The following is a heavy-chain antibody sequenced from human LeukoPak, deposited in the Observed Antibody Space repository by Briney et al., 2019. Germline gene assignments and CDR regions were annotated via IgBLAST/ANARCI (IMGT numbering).Heavy chain of an antibody. D-gene: IGHD1-26*01. CDR1: GASISDHY. CDR2: TRNKANSYTT. V-gene: IGHV3-72*01. CDR3: ARLGSGRQFDY. Sequence: LTCTVSGASISDHYMDWVRQAPGKGLEWVGRTRNKANSYTTEYAASVKGRFTISRDDSKNSLYLQMNSLKTEDTAVYYCARLGSGRQFDYWGQGTLVTVSS. J-gene: IGHJ4*02.